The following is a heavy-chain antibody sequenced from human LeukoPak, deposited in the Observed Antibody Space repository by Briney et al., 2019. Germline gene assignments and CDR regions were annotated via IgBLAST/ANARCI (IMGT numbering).Heavy chain of an antibody. CDR1: GFTFSSYG. CDR2: IWYDGSNK. V-gene: IGHV3-33*01. D-gene: IGHD3-22*01. J-gene: IGHJ6*02. CDR3: ARDPAYYYDSSGYSTPPDYYYYGMDV. Sequence: GGSLRLSCAASGFTFSSYGMHWVRQAPGKGLEWVAVIWYDGSNKYYADSVKGRFTISRDNSKSTLYLQMNSLRAEDTAVYYCARDPAYYYDSSGYSTPPDYYYYGMDVWGQGTTVTVSS.